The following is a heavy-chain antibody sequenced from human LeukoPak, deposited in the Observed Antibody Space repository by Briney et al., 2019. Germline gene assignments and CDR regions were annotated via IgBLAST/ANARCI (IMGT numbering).Heavy chain of an antibody. J-gene: IGHJ5*02. V-gene: IGHV1-69*05. D-gene: IGHD1-20*01. CDR3: ARGGLTGVTNWFDP. CDR2: IIPFLGTP. Sequence: SVKVSCKSSGDTFNSYVVSWVRQAPGQGPEWMGGIIPFLGTPNYAQKFQGRVTITTDKSTNTAFMELRSLRSEDTAIYYCARGGLTGVTNWFDPWGQGTLVTVSS. CDR1: GDTFNSYV.